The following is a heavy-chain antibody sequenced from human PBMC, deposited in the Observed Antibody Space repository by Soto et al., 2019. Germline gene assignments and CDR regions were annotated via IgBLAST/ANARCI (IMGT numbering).Heavy chain of an antibody. CDR2: IYYTGLS. V-gene: IGHV4-59*01. CDR1: GGSISSYY. D-gene: IGHD6-13*01. CDR3: ASHSSHWPFFDF. Sequence: SEPLSLTCTVSGGSISSYYWSWIRQPPGKGLEWIGYIYYTGLSNSNPSLNSRVTMSVDTSKNQFSLKLSSVTAADTAVYYCASHSSHWPFFDFWGQGTLVTVS. J-gene: IGHJ4*02.